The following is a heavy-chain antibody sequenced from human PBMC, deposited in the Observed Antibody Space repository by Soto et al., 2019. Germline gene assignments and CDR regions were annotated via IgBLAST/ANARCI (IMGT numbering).Heavy chain of an antibody. CDR2: IYYSGST. Sequence: QLQLQESGPGLVKPSETLSLTCTVSGGSISSSSYYWGWIRQPPGKGLEWIGSIYYSGSTYYNPSLKSRVTISVDTSKNQFSLKLSSVTAADTAVYYCARHLNMVRGVIMADGGMDVWGQGTTVTVSS. V-gene: IGHV4-39*01. J-gene: IGHJ6*02. CDR1: GGSISSSSYY. CDR3: ARHLNMVRGVIMADGGMDV. D-gene: IGHD3-10*01.